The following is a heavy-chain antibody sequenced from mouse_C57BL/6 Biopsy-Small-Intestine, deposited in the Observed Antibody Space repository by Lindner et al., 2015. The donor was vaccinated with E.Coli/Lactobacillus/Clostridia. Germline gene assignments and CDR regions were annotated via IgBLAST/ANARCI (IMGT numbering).Heavy chain of an antibody. Sequence: QLQESGGGLVKPGGSLKFSCAASGFTFSDYGMHWVRQAPEKGLEWVAYINSGSSTIYYADTVKGRFTISRDNAKNTLFLQMTSLRSEDTAMYYCARGTGRGLDYWGQGTTLTVSS. J-gene: IGHJ2*01. V-gene: IGHV5-17*01. CDR2: INSGSSTI. D-gene: IGHD4-1*01. CDR3: ARGTGRGLDY. CDR1: GFTFSDYG.